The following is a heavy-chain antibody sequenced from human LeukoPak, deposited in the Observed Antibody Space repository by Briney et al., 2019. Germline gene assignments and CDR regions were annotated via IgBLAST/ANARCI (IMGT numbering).Heavy chain of an antibody. Sequence: ASVKVSCKVSGYTLTELSMHWVRQPPGKGLELVGGFDPEEGETIYAQKFQGRVTMTEDTSTDTAYMELSSLRSADTAVYYCATSNGAFDIWGQGTMVTVSS. V-gene: IGHV1-24*01. CDR1: GYTLTELS. CDR2: FDPEEGET. D-gene: IGHD2-8*01. J-gene: IGHJ3*02. CDR3: ATSNGAFDI.